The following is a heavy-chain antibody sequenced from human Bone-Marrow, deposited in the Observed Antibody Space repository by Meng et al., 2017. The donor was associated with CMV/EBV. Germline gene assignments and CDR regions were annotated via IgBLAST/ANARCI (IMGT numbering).Heavy chain of an antibody. V-gene: IGHV5-51*01. CDR1: GYSFTSYW. J-gene: IGHJ3*02. CDR2: IYPGDSNT. CDR3: ARQVVADAFDI. D-gene: IGHD2-15*01. Sequence: GESLKISCKGSGYSFTSYWIGWVRQLPGKGLEWMAIIYPGDSNTRYSPSFQGQVTISADKSISTAYLQWSSLKASDTGMYYCARQVVADAFDIWGQGTMVTVSS.